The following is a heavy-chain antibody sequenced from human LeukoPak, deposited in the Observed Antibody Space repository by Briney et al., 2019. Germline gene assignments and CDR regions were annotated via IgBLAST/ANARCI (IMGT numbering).Heavy chain of an antibody. Sequence: GASVKVSCKASGYTFTSYDINWVRQATGQGLEWMGWMNPNSGNTGYAQKFQGRVTMTRNTSISTAYMELSSLRSEDTAVYYCARGSRGFTIFGVVTTQYYFDYWGQGNLVTLSS. J-gene: IGHJ4*02. CDR3: ARGSRGFTIFGVVTTQYYFDY. V-gene: IGHV1-8*01. D-gene: IGHD3-3*01. CDR2: MNPNSGNT. CDR1: GYTFTSYD.